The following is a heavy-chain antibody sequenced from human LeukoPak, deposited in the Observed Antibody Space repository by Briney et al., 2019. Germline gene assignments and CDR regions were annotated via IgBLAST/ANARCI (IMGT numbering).Heavy chain of an antibody. CDR3: ARSQTICNAGSCYALDY. Sequence: KPSETLSLTCTVSGVSISGYYWTWIRQPAGKGLEWIGRIYATGTTNYNPSLESRLTMSVDTSKSQFSLKLSSVTAADTAMYYCARSQTICNAGSCYALDYWGQGTLVTVSP. V-gene: IGHV4-4*07. J-gene: IGHJ4*02. CDR2: IYATGTT. CDR1: GVSISGYY. D-gene: IGHD2-15*01.